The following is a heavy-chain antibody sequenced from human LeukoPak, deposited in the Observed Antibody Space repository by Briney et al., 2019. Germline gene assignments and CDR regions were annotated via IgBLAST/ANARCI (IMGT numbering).Heavy chain of an antibody. Sequence: ASVKVSCKASGYSFTSNYIHWVRQAPGQGLEWMGMIYPRDGRTSYAQKFQGRVTVTRDTSTSTVHMELSGLRSEDTAVYYCARDQEAFDYWGQGTLVTVSS. CDR1: GYSFTSNY. CDR3: ARDQEAFDY. V-gene: IGHV1-46*01. J-gene: IGHJ4*02. CDR2: IYPRDGRT.